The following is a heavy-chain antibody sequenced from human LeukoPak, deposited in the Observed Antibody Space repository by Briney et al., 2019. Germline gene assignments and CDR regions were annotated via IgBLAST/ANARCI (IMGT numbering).Heavy chain of an antibody. CDR1: GFTFGKYT. Sequence: GGSLRLSCVASGFTFGKYTLSWIRQSPGKGLEWIAGIYGGGSGTTFYAESVRGRFTISRDNSRTTLYLQMNSLRDEDTAVYYCAKDSTVDGAWDIDYWGQGTMITVSS. CDR3: AKDSTVDGAWDIDY. J-gene: IGHJ4*02. V-gene: IGHV3-23*01. D-gene: IGHD4-17*01. CDR2: IYGGGSGTT.